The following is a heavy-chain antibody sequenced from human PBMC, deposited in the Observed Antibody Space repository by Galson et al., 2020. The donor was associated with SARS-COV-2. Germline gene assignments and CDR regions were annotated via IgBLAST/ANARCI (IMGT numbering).Heavy chain of an antibody. CDR2: IHSSGRA. CDR1: GGSIINYY. Sequence: SETLSLTCTVSGGSIINYYWSWIRQPPGRGLEWIGYIHSSGRAKYNPSLKSQVTMSVDTSENHFSLKLTSVTATDTAVYYCARYTETYYSYWGQGSLVTVSS. V-gene: IGHV4-59*13. CDR3: ARYTETYYSY. J-gene: IGHJ4*02. D-gene: IGHD1-26*01.